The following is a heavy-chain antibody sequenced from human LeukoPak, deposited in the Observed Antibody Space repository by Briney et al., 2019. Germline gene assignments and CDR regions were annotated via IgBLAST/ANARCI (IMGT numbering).Heavy chain of an antibody. CDR2: ISWNSGYI. D-gene: IGHD1-26*01. Sequence: GGSLRLSCAASGFTFADYAMHWVRQAPGKGLEWVSGISWNSGYIGYADSVKGRFTISRDNVMNSLYLQMNSLRAVDTALYYCAKDSAYSGSYQGGAFDIWGQGTIVTVSS. CDR3: AKDSAYSGSYQGGAFDI. CDR1: GFTFADYA. J-gene: IGHJ3*02. V-gene: IGHV3-9*01.